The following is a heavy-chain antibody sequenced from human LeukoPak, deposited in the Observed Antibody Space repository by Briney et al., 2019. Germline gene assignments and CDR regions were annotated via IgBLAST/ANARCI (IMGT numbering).Heavy chain of an antibody. CDR3: ARHGREKWFDP. CDR2: IYYSGST. D-gene: IGHD1-26*01. CDR1: GGSISSSSYY. V-gene: IGHV4-39*01. J-gene: IGHJ5*02. Sequence: ASETLSLTCTVSGGSISSSSYYWGWIRQPPGKGLEWIGSIYYSGSTYYNPSLKSRVTISVDTSKNQFSLKLSSVTAADTAVYYCARHGREKWFDPWGQGTLVTVSS.